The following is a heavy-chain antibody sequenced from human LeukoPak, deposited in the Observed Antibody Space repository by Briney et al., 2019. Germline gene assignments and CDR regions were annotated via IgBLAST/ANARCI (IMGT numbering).Heavy chain of an antibody. V-gene: IGHV4-34*01. CDR3: ARVDCSVGSCYSAPFDY. CDR1: GGSLSGSY. CDR2: VNQSGST. J-gene: IGHJ4*02. D-gene: IGHD2-15*01. Sequence: SETLSFTCAVYGGSLSGSYWSWIRQPPGKGLEWIGEVNQSGSTNYNPSLESRITISVDTSKNQFSLKLSSVTAADAALYYCARVDCSVGSCYSAPFDYWGQGTLVTVSS.